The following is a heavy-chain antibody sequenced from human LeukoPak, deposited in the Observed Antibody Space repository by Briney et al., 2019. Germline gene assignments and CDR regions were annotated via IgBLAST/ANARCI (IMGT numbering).Heavy chain of an antibody. Sequence: GASVKVSCKASGYTFTSYGISWVRQAPGQGLEWMGWISAYNGNTNCAQKLQGRVTMTADTSTSTAYMELRSLRSDDTAVYYCARVVGSGSYYYYYYMDVWGKGTTVTVSS. CDR1: GYTFTSYG. CDR2: ISAYNGNT. J-gene: IGHJ6*03. D-gene: IGHD3-10*01. CDR3: ARVVGSGSYYYYYYMDV. V-gene: IGHV1-18*01.